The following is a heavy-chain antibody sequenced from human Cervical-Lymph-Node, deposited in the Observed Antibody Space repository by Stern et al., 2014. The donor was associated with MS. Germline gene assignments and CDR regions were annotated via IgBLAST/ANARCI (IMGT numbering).Heavy chain of an antibody. CDR1: GYAFADYY. CDR3: ASGAPILTGGWYLDL. D-gene: IGHD1-14*01. CDR2: ITPSSGYS. V-gene: IGHV1-2*06. J-gene: IGHJ2*01. Sequence: LQLVESGAEVKKPGASVKVSCTASGYAFADYYMNWVRQAPGQGLEWMGRITPSSGYSNCTQKFQGRVTLTRDTSISTAYLEVSGLRSDDTAVYFCASGAPILTGGWYLDLWGRGTLVTVSS.